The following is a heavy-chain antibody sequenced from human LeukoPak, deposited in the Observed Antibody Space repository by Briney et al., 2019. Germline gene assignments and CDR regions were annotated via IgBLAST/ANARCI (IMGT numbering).Heavy chain of an antibody. CDR2: ISGSGGST. D-gene: IGHD5-24*01. CDR3: AKKRDAFDI. V-gene: IGHV3-23*01. Sequence: SGGSLRLSCAAPGFTFISYAMTWVRQAPGKGLEWVSAISGSGGSTYYADSVKGRFAISRDNSKNTLYLHMNSLRAEDTAVYYCAKKRDAFDIWGQGTVVTVSS. CDR1: GFTFISYA. J-gene: IGHJ3*02.